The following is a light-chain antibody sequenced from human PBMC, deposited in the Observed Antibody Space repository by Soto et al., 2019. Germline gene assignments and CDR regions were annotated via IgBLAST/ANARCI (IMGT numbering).Light chain of an antibody. CDR2: GAS. J-gene: IGKJ5*01. V-gene: IGKV3-15*01. CDR3: QQYNDWPLFT. Sequence: EIVMTQSPATLSVSPGETATLSCRASQSVSSYLAWYQQKPGQAPRLLIYGASTRATGIPARFSGSGSGTEFTLTISDLQSEDFAVYSCQQYNDWPLFTFGQGTRLDIK. CDR1: QSVSSY.